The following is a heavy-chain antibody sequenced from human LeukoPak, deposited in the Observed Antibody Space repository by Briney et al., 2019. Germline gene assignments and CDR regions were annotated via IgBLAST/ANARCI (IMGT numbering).Heavy chain of an antibody. V-gene: IGHV3-23*01. Sequence: GGSLRLSCAASGFTFSSYAMTWVRQAPDKGLKWVSAISGSDGSTYYADSVKGRFTISRDDPQNTLYLQMNSLSAEDTAVYYCAKVETSGGANCYALDYWGQGTLVTVSS. CDR1: GFTFSSYA. CDR3: AKVETSGGANCYALDY. CDR2: ISGSDGST. J-gene: IGHJ4*02. D-gene: IGHD2-2*01.